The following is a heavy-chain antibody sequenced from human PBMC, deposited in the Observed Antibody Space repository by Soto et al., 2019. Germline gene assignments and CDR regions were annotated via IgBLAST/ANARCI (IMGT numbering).Heavy chain of an antibody. V-gene: IGHV1-18*04. CDR3: ARTQGDSTSWPYYYYYGMDV. J-gene: IGHJ6*02. CDR2: ISAYNGNT. D-gene: IGHD2-2*01. CDR1: GYTFTSYG. Sequence: QVQLVQSGAEVKKPGASVKVSCKASGYTFTSYGISWVRQAPGQGLEWMAWISAYNGNTNYAQKHQGRVTMTTDTSTSTAYMELRSLRSDDTAVYYCARTQGDSTSWPYYYYYGMDVWGQGTTVTVSS.